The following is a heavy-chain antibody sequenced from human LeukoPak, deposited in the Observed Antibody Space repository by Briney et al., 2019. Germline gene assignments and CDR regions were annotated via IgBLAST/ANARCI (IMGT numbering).Heavy chain of an antibody. V-gene: IGHV3-23*01. CDR2: ISNNGGYT. J-gene: IGHJ4*02. D-gene: IGHD2-15*01. CDR1: GFTFSSSA. Sequence: GGSLRLSCAASGFTFSSSAMSWVRQAPGKGLEWVSAISNNGGYTYYADSVQGRFTISRDNSKSTLCLQMNSLRAEDTAVYYCAKQLGYCSDGSCYFPYWGQGTLVIVSS. CDR3: AKQLGYCSDGSCYFPY.